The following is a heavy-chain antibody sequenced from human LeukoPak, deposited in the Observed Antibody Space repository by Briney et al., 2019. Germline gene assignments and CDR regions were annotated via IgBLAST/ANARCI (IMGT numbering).Heavy chain of an antibody. D-gene: IGHD7-27*01. J-gene: IGHJ6*04. CDR1: GFSFSNYG. Sequence: TGGSLRLSCAASGFSFSNYGRNWVRQAPGKGLEWVSSISSSGGYIYYTDSVKGRFTISRDNAKNSLSLQMNSLRAEDTAAYYCARESGAGGYYSYSTMDVWGIGTTVTVSS. CDR3: ARESGAGGYYSYSTMDV. V-gene: IGHV3-21*01. CDR2: ISSSGGYI.